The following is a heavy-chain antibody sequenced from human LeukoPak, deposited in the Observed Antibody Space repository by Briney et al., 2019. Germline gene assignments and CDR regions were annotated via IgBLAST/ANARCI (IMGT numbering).Heavy chain of an antibody. Sequence: GGSLRLSCAASGFTFSDYWIHWVRQAPGKGLVWVSRISGDAYHMTYADSVRGRFTISRDNAKNTVFLQMNSLRAEDTAVYYCAKGYSNGYGAWGQGTLVTVSS. CDR2: ISGDAYHM. V-gene: IGHV3-74*01. J-gene: IGHJ5*02. D-gene: IGHD6-19*01. CDR1: GFTFSDYW. CDR3: AKGYSNGYGA.